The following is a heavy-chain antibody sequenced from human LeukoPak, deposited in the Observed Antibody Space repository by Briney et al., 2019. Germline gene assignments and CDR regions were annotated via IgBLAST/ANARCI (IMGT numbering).Heavy chain of an antibody. J-gene: IGHJ2*01. CDR3: ARESRGYGAWYSSGWYLGWYFDL. CDR1: GGSISGSDYY. Sequence: SETLSLTCSVSGGSISGSDYYWAWIRQPPVKGLEWIGSIYYSGNTFYNPSLKRRVTISVDTSNNQFSLNLNSVTAADTAVYYCARESRGYGAWYSSGWYLGWYFDLWGRGTLVTVSS. V-gene: IGHV4-39*02. CDR2: IYYSGNT. D-gene: IGHD6-19*01.